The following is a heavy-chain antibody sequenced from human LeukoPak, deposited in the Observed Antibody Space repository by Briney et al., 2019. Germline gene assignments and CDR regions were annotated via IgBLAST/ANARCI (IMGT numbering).Heavy chain of an antibody. CDR1: GFTFRTSG. J-gene: IGHJ6*04. Sequence: PGGSLRLSCAASGFTFRTSGMNWVRQAPGKGLEWVAFIRYDGSNKYYADSVKGRFTISRDNSKNTLYLQMNSLRAEDTAVYYCAKSRDGYSGMDVWGKGTTVTISS. CDR2: IRYDGSNK. V-gene: IGHV3-30*02. D-gene: IGHD5-24*01. CDR3: AKSRDGYSGMDV.